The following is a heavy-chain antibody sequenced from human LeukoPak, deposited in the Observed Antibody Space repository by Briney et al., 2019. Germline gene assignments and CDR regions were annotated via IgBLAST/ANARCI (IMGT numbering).Heavy chain of an antibody. CDR3: MRTYCSSTSCHYFDY. J-gene: IGHJ4*02. Sequence: SGTLSLTCAVSGASISSTNWWGWARQPPGKGLEWIGEIYHAGTTNYNPSLESRVTISVDNSRNQFSLKLTSVTAADTAVYYCMRTYCSSTSCHYFDYWGQGTLVTVSS. CDR2: IYHAGTT. V-gene: IGHV4-4*02. D-gene: IGHD2-2*01. CDR1: GASISSTNW.